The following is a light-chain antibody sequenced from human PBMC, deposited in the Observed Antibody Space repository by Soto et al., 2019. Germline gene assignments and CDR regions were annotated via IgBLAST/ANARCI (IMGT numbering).Light chain of an antibody. CDR3: CSYTGSSTS. J-gene: IGLJ3*02. V-gene: IGLV2-23*01. CDR1: SSDVGSYNL. Sequence: QSAVTQPASVSGSPGQSITMSCAGASSDVGSYNLVSWYQQYPGKAPKLIIYEGNKRPSGVSNRFSGSGSGNTASLTISGLQAEDAADYYCCSYTGSSTSFGGGTKVTVL. CDR2: EGN.